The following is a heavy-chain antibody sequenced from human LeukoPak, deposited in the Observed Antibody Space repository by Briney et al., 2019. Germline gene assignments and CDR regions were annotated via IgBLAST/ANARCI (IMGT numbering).Heavy chain of an antibody. V-gene: IGHV1-2*02. J-gene: IGHJ4*02. CDR2: INPNSGST. CDR1: GYTFTGYY. CDR3: GLEDGLD. Sequence: GASVKASCKAFGYTFTGYYMHWGRQAPGQGLEWWGWINPNSGSTNYTQKFQGRVTMTRDTSISTAYMELSRLRSDDTAVYYCGLEDGLDWGQGTLVTVSS.